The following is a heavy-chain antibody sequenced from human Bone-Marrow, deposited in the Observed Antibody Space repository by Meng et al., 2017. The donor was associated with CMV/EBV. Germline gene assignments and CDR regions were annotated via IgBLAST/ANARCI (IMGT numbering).Heavy chain of an antibody. CDR1: RGSFSSGDYY. CDR3: ARVVVVVPAARFDP. V-gene: IGHV4-30-4*08. CDR2: IYSSGST. Sequence: SRGSFSSGDYYWSLIRQPPGKSLECIGYIYSSGSTYSNPSLKSRVTISVDTSKNQFSLKLSSVTAADTAVYYCARVVVVVPAARFDPWGQGTLVTVSS. J-gene: IGHJ5*02. D-gene: IGHD2-2*01.